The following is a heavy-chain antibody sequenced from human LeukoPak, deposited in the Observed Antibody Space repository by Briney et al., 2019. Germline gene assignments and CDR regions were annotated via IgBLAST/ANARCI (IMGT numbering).Heavy chain of an antibody. D-gene: IGHD4-23*01. CDR1: GFTVSSNY. V-gene: IGHV3-23*01. Sequence: GGSLRLSCAASGFTVSSNYMSWVRQAPGKGLEWVSAISGSGGSTYYADSVKGRFTISRDNSKNTLYLQMNSLRAEDTAVYYCAKIYGGVFDYWGQGTLVTVSS. J-gene: IGHJ4*02. CDR2: ISGSGGST. CDR3: AKIYGGVFDY.